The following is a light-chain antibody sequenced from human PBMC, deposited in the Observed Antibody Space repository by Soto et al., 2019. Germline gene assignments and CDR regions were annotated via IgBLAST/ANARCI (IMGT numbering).Light chain of an antibody. Sequence: EIVLTQSPGTLSLSPGERATLSCRASQSVSSSYLAWYQQKPGQAPRLLIYGASSRATGIPDRFSGSGSGTDFTLTISRLGPEDFAVYYCQQYGSSPWWTFGQGTKVEIK. CDR1: QSVSSSY. J-gene: IGKJ1*01. V-gene: IGKV3-20*01. CDR2: GAS. CDR3: QQYGSSPWWT.